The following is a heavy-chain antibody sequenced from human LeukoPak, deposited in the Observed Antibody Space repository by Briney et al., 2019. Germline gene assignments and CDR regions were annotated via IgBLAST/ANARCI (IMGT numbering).Heavy chain of an antibody. CDR1: GFPFSRCW. Sequence: PGGSLRLSCAASGFPFSRCWMNWVRQAPGKGLEWVASINKDGSTKFYLDSVKGRFTISRDNAKNSLFLEVNSLRLEDTAFYYCAKLLRDSTIYEFWGHGALVTVSS. CDR3: AKLLRDSTIYEF. J-gene: IGHJ4*01. V-gene: IGHV3-7*01. D-gene: IGHD5-24*01. CDR2: INKDGSTK.